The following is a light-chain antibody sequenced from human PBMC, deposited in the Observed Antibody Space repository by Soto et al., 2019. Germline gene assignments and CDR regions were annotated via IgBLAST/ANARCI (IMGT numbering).Light chain of an antibody. CDR3: QQHNNWPLT. CDR1: QSVGSD. Sequence: EIVMTQSPATLSVSPGERATLSCRASQSVGSDFAWYQQKPAQAPRLLMYGAFTRATGVPDRFSGSGSGTAFTLTISSLQSEDFAVYYCQQHNNWPLTFGGGTKVEVK. V-gene: IGKV3-15*01. J-gene: IGKJ4*01. CDR2: GAF.